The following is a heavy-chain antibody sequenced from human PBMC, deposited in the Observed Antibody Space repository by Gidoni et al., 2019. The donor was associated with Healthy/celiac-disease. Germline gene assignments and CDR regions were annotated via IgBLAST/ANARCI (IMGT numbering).Heavy chain of an antibody. J-gene: IGHJ4*02. V-gene: IGHV3-30*04. CDR1: GFTFSSYA. CDR3: ARVFQSWLDY. CDR2: ISYDGSNK. Sequence: LSCAASGFTFSSYAMHWVRQAPGKGLEWVAVISYDGSNKYYADSVKGRFTISRDNSKNTLYLQMNSLRAEDTAVYYCARVFQSWLDYWGQGTLVTVSS. D-gene: IGHD2-21*01.